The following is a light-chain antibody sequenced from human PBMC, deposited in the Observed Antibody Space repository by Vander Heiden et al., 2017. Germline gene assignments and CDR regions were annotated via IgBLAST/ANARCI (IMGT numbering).Light chain of an antibody. J-gene: IGKJ1*01. CDR3: QQYGYYST. CDR2: QAS. Sequence: DIHMSQRPSTLNASVGDRVTITCRASQSISSWLAWYQQKPGKAPNLLIYQASSLESGVPTRFSGSGSGTEFTLTISSLQPDDFATYYCQQYGYYSTFGQGTKVEVK. V-gene: IGKV1-5*03. CDR1: QSISSW.